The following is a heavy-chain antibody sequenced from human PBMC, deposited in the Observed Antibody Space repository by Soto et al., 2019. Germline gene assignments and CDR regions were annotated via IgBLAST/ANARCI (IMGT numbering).Heavy chain of an antibody. V-gene: IGHV4-31*02. D-gene: IGHD2-2*01. Sequence: WTWVRQRPGQGLEWMGYIYYSGGAYYNPSLESRLSLSVDTSKNQSSLNLKSVTAADTAVYFCARAATAASYYFYAIDVWGSGTTVTVSS. CDR3: ARAATAASYYFYAIDV. CDR2: IYYSGGA. J-gene: IGHJ6*02.